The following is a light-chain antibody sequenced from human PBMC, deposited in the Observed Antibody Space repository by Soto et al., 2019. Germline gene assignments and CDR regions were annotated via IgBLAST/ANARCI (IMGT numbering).Light chain of an antibody. V-gene: IGKV3-15*01. CDR1: QSVGST. Sequence: EIFMTQSPATLSVFPGERVILSCRASQSVGSTLAWYQQKPGQAPRLLIRGASTRATGVPARFSGSGSGTEFTLTIRSLQSEDFAVYYWQQYSSSLTFGGGTTLEIK. CDR2: GAS. CDR3: QQYSSSLT. J-gene: IGKJ4*02.